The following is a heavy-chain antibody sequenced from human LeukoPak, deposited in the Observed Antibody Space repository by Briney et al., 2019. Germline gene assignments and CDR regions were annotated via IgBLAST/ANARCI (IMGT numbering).Heavy chain of an antibody. V-gene: IGHV3-20*04. J-gene: IGHJ4*02. CDR3: ARVRYDSTVYDLFTSQGYHDF. Sequence: PGGSLRPSCAASGITFDDYGMSWVRQATGKGLEWVSGINWNGGSTGYADSVKGRFTISRDNAKNSLYLQMNSLRAEDTALYYCARVRYDSTVYDLFTSQGYHDFWGQGALVSVSS. CDR1: GITFDDYG. CDR2: INWNGGST. D-gene: IGHD3-22*01.